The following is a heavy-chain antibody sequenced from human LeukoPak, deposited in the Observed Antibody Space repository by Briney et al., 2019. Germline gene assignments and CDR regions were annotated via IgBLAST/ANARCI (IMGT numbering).Heavy chain of an antibody. D-gene: IGHD2-2*01. Sequence: GGSLRLSCAVSGFPFSRNSMSWVRKAPGKGLEWISAISSGGVDTFYADSVQGRFIVSRDNSKNTLYLRMNSLRAEDTAVYYCANGVVPAAPYYHMDVWGKGTTVTVSS. J-gene: IGHJ6*03. CDR1: GFPFSRNS. V-gene: IGHV3-23*01. CDR2: ISSGGVDT. CDR3: ANGVVPAAPYYHMDV.